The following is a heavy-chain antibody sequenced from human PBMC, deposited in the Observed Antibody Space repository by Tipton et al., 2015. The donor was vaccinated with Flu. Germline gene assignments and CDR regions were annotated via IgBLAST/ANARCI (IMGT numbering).Heavy chain of an antibody. V-gene: IGHV3-23*01. Sequence: SGFSLRNYAMHWVRQAPGKGLEWVSGFSGRGDSTYYADSVKGRFTISRDSSRNTLDLQMRSLRADDTAVYYCVKDISGWPGRSGAFDNWGQGTLVTVTS. D-gene: IGHD6-25*01. J-gene: IGHJ4*02. CDR3: VKDISGWPGRSGAFDN. CDR1: GFSLRNYA. CDR2: FSGRGDST.